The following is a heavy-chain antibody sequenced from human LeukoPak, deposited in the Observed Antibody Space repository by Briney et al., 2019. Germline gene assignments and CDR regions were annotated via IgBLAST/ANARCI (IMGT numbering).Heavy chain of an antibody. J-gene: IGHJ4*02. CDR3: ASQLGLNFDY. D-gene: IGHD7-27*01. CDR2: IYYSGST. Sequence: SETLSLTCTVSGGSLSSSSYYWGWIRQPPGKGLEWIGSIYYSGSTYYNPSLKSRVTISVDTSKNQFSLKLSSVTAADTAVYYCASQLGLNFDYWGQGTLVTVSS. V-gene: IGHV4-39*01. CDR1: GGSLSSSSYY.